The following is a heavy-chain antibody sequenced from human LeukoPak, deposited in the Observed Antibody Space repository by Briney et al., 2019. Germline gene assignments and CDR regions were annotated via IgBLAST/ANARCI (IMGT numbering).Heavy chain of an antibody. Sequence: GGSLRLSCAASGFTFSSYWMHRVRQAPGKGLVWVSRINSDGSSTSYADSVKGRFTISRDNAKNTLYLQMNSLRAEDTAVYYCARRIAVAGNFDYWGQGTLVTVSS. J-gene: IGHJ4*02. D-gene: IGHD6-19*01. CDR3: ARRIAVAGNFDY. CDR1: GFTFSSYW. CDR2: INSDGSST. V-gene: IGHV3-74*01.